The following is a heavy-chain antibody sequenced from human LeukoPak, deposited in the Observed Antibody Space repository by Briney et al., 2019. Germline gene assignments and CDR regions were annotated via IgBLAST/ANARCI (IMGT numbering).Heavy chain of an antibody. Sequence: GGSLRLSCAASGFTFSSYSMNWVRQAPGKGLEWVSSISSSSSYIYYADSVKGRFTISRDNAKNSLYLQMNSLRAEDTALYYCAKDRLSVAGNVDYWGQGTLVTVSS. CDR2: ISSSSSYI. CDR3: AKDRLSVAGNVDY. V-gene: IGHV3-21*04. D-gene: IGHD6-19*01. CDR1: GFTFSSYS. J-gene: IGHJ4*02.